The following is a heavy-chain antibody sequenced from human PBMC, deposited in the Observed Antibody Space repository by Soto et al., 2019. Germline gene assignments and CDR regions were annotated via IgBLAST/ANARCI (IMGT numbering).Heavy chain of an antibody. V-gene: IGHV3-15*01. CDR3: TTDPRIVGASELDY. Sequence: GGSLRLSCAASGFTFSNAWMSWVRQAPGKGLEWVGRIKSKTDGGTTDYAAPVKGRFTISRDDSKNTLYLQMNSLKTEDTAVYYCTTDPRIVGASELDYWGQGTLVTVSS. CDR1: GFTFSNAW. J-gene: IGHJ4*02. CDR2: IKSKTDGGTT. D-gene: IGHD1-26*01.